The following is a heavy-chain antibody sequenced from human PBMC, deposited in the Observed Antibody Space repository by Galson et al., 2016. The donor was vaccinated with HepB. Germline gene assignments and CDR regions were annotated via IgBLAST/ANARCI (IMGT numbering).Heavy chain of an antibody. J-gene: IGHJ6*02. CDR3: ARDSMTTLTHYYYAMDV. CDR1: GFTFSTYS. Sequence: SLRLSCAASGFTFSTYSMDWVRQAPGKGLEWVSYIDSSGSTIYYADSVKGRFTISRDNAKNSLYLQMNSLTDGDTAVYYCARDSMTTLTHYYYAMDVWGQGTTVAVSS. D-gene: IGHD4-17*01. V-gene: IGHV3-48*02. CDR2: IDSSGSTI.